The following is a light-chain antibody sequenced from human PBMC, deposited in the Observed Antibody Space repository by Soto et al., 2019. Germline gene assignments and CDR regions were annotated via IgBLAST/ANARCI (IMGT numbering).Light chain of an antibody. V-gene: IGKV3D-20*02. CDR1: QSVSSSY. Sequence: EIVLTQSPGTLSLSPGERATLSCRASQSVSSSYLAWYQQKPGQAPRLLIYGASSRATGIPDRFSGSGSGTEFTLTISSLEPEDLAVYYCQQRSNWPSITFGQGTRLEIK. J-gene: IGKJ5*01. CDR3: QQRSNWPSIT. CDR2: GAS.